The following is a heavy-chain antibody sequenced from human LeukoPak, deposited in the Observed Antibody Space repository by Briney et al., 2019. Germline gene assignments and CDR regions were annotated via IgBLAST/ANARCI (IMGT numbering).Heavy chain of an antibody. CDR3: AHSSGWKGVDY. J-gene: IGHJ4*02. CDR2: TWYRSKWYN. CDR1: GDSFSNNIAA. Sequence: SQTLSLTCAISGDSFSNNIAAWNWIRLSPSRGLEWLGRTWYRSKWYNDYAVSVKSRITITPDTSKNQFSLQLNSVTPEDTAVYYCAHSSGWKGVDYWGQGTLVTVSS. V-gene: IGHV6-1*01. D-gene: IGHD6-19*01.